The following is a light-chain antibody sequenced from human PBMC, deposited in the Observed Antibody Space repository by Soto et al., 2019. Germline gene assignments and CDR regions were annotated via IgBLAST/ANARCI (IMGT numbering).Light chain of an antibody. V-gene: IGLV2-23*02. Sequence: QSVLTQPASVSGSPGQSITISCTGTTSDVGSYDLVSWYQQHPGKAPKIMIYEVSKRPSGDSNRFSGSKSGNTASLTISGLQAEDEADYYCCSYAGGRSPYVFGTGTKVTAL. CDR3: CSYAGGRSPYV. CDR1: TSDVGSYDL. J-gene: IGLJ1*01. CDR2: EVS.